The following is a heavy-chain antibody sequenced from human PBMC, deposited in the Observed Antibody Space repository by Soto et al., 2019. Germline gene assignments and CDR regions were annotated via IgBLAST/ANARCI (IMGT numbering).Heavy chain of an antibody. D-gene: IGHD1-7*01. Sequence: QVHLVESGGGVVQPGRSLRLSCAASGFTFSHYAMHWVRQAPGKGLEWIAIISYDGSNKYYADSVRGRFTISRDNSKSTLFLQMNSPRAEDAAVYFCAREDFGNYYFDYWGQGTLVTVSS. J-gene: IGHJ4*02. V-gene: IGHV3-30-3*01. CDR2: ISYDGSNK. CDR3: AREDFGNYYFDY. CDR1: GFTFSHYA.